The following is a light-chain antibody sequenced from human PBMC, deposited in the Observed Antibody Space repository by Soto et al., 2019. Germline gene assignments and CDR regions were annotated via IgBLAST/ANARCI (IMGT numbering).Light chain of an antibody. CDR1: ENVRTF. Sequence: EVVLTQSPAIRSLSHGDKPTLSCRASENVRTFVDWYQQKPGQAPRLLIYGASARATGIPARFSGSGSGTEFTLTISSLQPDDFATYYCQQYNSYSTFGHGTKVDI. V-gene: IGKV3-15*01. CDR3: QQYNSYST. CDR2: GAS. J-gene: IGKJ1*01.